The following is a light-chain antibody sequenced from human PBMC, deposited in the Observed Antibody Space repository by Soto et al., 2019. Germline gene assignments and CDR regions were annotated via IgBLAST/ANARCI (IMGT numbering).Light chain of an antibody. Sequence: EIVLTQSPVTMSLCPGERATLSCRPSQTVSRMYLSWFQQKPGQAPRLLIYGTSTRATGIPVRFSGSGPGTDFTLTISSLQPEAFAVNFCHQDFNLPWTFGQGTKLDIK. CDR2: GTS. CDR3: HQDFNLPWT. J-gene: IGKJ1*01. V-gene: IGKV3D-7*01. CDR1: QTVSRMY.